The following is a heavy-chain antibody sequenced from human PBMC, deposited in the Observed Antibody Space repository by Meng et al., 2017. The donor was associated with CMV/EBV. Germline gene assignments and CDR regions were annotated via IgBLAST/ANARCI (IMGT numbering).Heavy chain of an antibody. CDR3: ARDRVKYQLLSHYYYGMDV. CDR1: GFTFSSYW. V-gene: IGHV3-7*01. Sequence: GGSLRLSCAASGFTFSSYWMSWVRQAPGKGLEWVANIKQDGSKKYYVDSVKGRFTISRDNAKNSLYLQMNSLRAEDTAVYYCARDRVKYQLLSHYYYGMDVWGQGTTVTSP. J-gene: IGHJ6*02. D-gene: IGHD2-2*01. CDR2: IKQDGSKK.